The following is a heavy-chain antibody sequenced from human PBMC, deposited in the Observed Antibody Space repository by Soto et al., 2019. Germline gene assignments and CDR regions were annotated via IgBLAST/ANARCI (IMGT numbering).Heavy chain of an antibody. CDR1: GFTFSSYG. D-gene: IGHD3-3*01. J-gene: IGHJ4*02. CDR3: AKDERMYGFLEWLLSHFDY. V-gene: IGHV3-30*18. Sequence: GGSLRLSWAASGFTFSSYGMHWVRQAPGKGLEWVAVISYDGSNKYYADSVKGRFTISRDNSKNTLYLQMNSLRAEDTAVYYCAKDERMYGFLEWLLSHFDYWGQGTMVTVYS. CDR2: ISYDGSNK.